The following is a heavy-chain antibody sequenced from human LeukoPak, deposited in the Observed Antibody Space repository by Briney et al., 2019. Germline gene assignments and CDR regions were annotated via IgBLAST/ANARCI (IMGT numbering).Heavy chain of an antibody. D-gene: IGHD2-15*01. CDR3: AKRGGTESFYYYYYMDV. V-gene: IGHV3-23*01. CDR1: GFTFSSYD. Sequence: GGSLRLPCAASGFTFSSYDMTWVRQTPGKGLEWVALISRSGGTTYYADSVKDRFTISRDNSKNTLYLQMNSLRAEDTAEYYCAKRGGTESFYYYYYMDVWGKGTTVTVSS. CDR2: ISRSGGTT. J-gene: IGHJ6*03.